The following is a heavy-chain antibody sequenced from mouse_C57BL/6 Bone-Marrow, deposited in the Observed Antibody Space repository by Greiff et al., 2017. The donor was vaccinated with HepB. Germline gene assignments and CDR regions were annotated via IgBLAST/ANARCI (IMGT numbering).Heavy chain of an antibody. CDR3: ARWSRLLRGDY. V-gene: IGHV1-81*01. J-gene: IGHJ4*01. D-gene: IGHD1-1*01. CDR2: IYPRSGNT. Sequence: VQLVESGAELARPGASVKLSCKASSYTFTSYGISWVKQRTGQGLEWIGEIYPRSGNTYYNEKFKGKATLTADKSSSTAYMELRSLTSEDSAVYFCARWSRLLRGDYWGQGTSVTVSS. CDR1: SYTFTSYG.